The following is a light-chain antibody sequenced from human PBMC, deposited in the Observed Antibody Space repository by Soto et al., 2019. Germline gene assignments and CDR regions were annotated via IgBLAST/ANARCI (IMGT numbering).Light chain of an antibody. V-gene: IGKV3-20*01. CDR3: DQFGTSPKT. J-gene: IGKJ1*01. CDR1: QSVSSTY. Sequence: EIVLTQSPGTLSLSPGERATLSCRASQSVSSTYLAWYQHKPGQAPRLLIYGVSSRATGIPDRFSGSGSGTHFTLTISRLEPEDFAVYYCDQFGTSPKTCGQGTKVE. CDR2: GVS.